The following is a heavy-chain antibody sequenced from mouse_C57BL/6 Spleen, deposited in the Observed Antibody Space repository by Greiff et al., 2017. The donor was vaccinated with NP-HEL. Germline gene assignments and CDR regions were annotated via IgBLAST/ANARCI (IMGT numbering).Heavy chain of an antibody. Sequence: QVQLQQSGAELVRPGTSEKVSCKASGYAFTNYLIEWVKQRPGQGLEWIGVINPGSGGTNYNEKFKGKATLTADKSSSTAYMQLSSLTSEDSAVYFCARGGLGRGYFDVWGTGTTVTVSS. CDR1: GYAFTNYL. CDR3: ARGGLGRGYFDV. CDR2: INPGSGGT. J-gene: IGHJ1*03. V-gene: IGHV1-54*01. D-gene: IGHD4-1*01.